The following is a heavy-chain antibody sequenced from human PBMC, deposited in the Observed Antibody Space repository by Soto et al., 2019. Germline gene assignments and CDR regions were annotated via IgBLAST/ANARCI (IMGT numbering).Heavy chain of an antibody. CDR2: IYATGTT. J-gene: IGHJ5*02. CDR1: GASISGFY. CDR3: VRDGTKTLRDWFDP. Sequence: SETLSLTCTVSGASISGFYWSWIRKSAGKGLEWIGRIYATGTTDYNPSLKSRVMMSVDTSKKQFSLKLRSVTAADTAVYYCVRDGTKTLRDWFDPWGQGISVAVSS. D-gene: IGHD1-1*01. V-gene: IGHV4-4*07.